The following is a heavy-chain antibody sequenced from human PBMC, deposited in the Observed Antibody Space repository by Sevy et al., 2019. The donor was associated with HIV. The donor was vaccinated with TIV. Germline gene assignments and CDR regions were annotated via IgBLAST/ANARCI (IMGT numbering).Heavy chain of an antibody. CDR3: ATDIIVGRAY. Sequence: GESLKISCKISGYTLREFPIHWVRQAPEKGLEWMGGFDENGEALYAQKFQGRVTLTEDTSLDTAYMELSSLRSEDSAMYYCATDIIVGRAYWGQGTRVTVSS. CDR1: GYTLREFP. CDR2: FDENGEA. J-gene: IGHJ4*02. V-gene: IGHV1-24*01. D-gene: IGHD3-10*01.